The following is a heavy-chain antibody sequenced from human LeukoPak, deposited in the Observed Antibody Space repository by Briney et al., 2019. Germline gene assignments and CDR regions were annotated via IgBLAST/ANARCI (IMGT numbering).Heavy chain of an antibody. Sequence: ASVKVSCKASGYTFTSYTITWVRQAPGQGLEWMGWVSTYNGRTNYAQKFQGRVTMTTDTSTSTAYMELRSLRSDDTAVYYCARDYFESSAYQYDVFDIWGQGTMVTVSS. V-gene: IGHV1-18*04. CDR1: GYTFTSYT. J-gene: IGHJ3*02. CDR2: VSTYNGRT. D-gene: IGHD3-22*01. CDR3: ARDYFESSAYQYDVFDI.